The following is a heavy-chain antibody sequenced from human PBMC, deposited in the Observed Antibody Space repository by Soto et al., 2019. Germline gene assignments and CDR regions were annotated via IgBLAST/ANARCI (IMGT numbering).Heavy chain of an antibody. J-gene: IGHJ4*02. CDR3: ARVRTSLTAIDY. Sequence: ASVKVSCKASGYTFTSYGISWVRQAPGQGLEWMGWINPSGGSTSYAQKFQGRVTMTRDTSTSTVYMELSSLRSDDTAVYYCARVRTSLTAIDYWGQGTLVTVSS. V-gene: IGHV1-46*01. CDR2: INPSGGST. CDR1: GYTFTSYG. D-gene: IGHD2-21*02.